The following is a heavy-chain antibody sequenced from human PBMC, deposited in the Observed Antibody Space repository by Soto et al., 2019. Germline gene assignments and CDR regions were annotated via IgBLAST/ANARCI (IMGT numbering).Heavy chain of an antibody. J-gene: IGHJ6*03. Sequence: QVQLVESGGGVVQPGRSLRLSCAASGFTFSSYGMHWVRQAPGKGLEWVAVIWYDGSNKYYADSVKGRFTISRDNSKNTLYLQMNSLRAEDTAVYYCARAGYSYGYNYYYYMDVRGKGTTVTVSS. CDR1: GFTFSSYG. CDR3: ARAGYSYGYNYYYYMDV. CDR2: IWYDGSNK. V-gene: IGHV3-33*01. D-gene: IGHD5-18*01.